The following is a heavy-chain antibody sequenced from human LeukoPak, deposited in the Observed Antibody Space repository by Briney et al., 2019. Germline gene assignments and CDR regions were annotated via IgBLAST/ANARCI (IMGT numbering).Heavy chain of an antibody. D-gene: IGHD3-3*01. CDR2: FDPEDGET. V-gene: IGHV1-24*01. CDR1: GYTLTELS. CDR3: ATDGGFGVVRGAFDI. Sequence: ASVKVSCKVSGYTLTELSMHWVRQAPGKGLEWMGGFDPEDGETIYAQKFQGRVTMTEDTSTDTAYMELSSLRSEDTAVYYCATDGGFGVVRGAFDIWGQGTMVTVSS. J-gene: IGHJ3*02.